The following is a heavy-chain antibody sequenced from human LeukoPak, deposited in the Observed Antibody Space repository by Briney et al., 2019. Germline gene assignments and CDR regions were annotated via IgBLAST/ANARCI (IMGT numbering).Heavy chain of an antibody. CDR3: ARDATIFGVVKYGMDV. Sequence: GGSLRLSCAASGFTFSSYGMHWVRQAPGKGLEWVAGIWYDGSNKYYADSVKGRFTISRDNSKNTLYLQMNSLRAEDTAVYYCARDATIFGVVKYGMDVWGQGTTVTVSS. V-gene: IGHV3-33*01. D-gene: IGHD3-3*01. CDR1: GFTFSSYG. J-gene: IGHJ6*02. CDR2: IWYDGSNK.